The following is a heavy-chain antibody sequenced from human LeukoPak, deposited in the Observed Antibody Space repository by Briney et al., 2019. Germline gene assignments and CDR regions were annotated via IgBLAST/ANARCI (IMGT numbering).Heavy chain of an antibody. D-gene: IGHD3-10*01. CDR3: AKHVSGSLFYFDY. V-gene: IGHV3-64*01. J-gene: IGHJ4*02. Sequence: PGGSLRLSCAASGFTFSSYAMHWVRQAPGKGLEYVSAISSNGGSTYYANSVKGRFTISRDNSKNTLYLQMNSLGAEDTAVYYCAKHVSGSLFYFDYWGQRTLVTVSS. CDR1: GFTFSSYA. CDR2: ISSNGGST.